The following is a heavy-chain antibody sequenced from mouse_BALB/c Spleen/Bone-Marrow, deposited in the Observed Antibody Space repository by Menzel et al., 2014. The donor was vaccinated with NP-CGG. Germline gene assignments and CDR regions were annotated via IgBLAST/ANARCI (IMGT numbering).Heavy chain of an antibody. CDR2: INPYNGGT. J-gene: IGHJ4*01. V-gene: IGHV1-34*02. CDR1: GYSFTGYT. Sequence: VQLQQSGPELVKPGVSMKMSCKASGYSFTGYTMNWVKQTHGKNLEWIGLINPYNGGTSYNQKSKGKATLTVDKSSSTAYMELLSLTSEDSAVYYCARSGLYYGNYLYAMDYWGQGTSVTVSS. CDR3: ARSGLYYGNYLYAMDY. D-gene: IGHD2-1*01.